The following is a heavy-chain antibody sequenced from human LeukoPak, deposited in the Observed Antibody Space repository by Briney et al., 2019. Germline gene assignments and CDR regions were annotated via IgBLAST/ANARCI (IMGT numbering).Heavy chain of an antibody. J-gene: IGHJ4*02. Sequence: ASVKVSCKASGYTFTSYGISWVRQAPGQGLEWMGWISVYKGNTNYAQKLQGRVTMTTDTSTSTVYMELRSLRAEDTAVYYCAKVRKATENDYWGQGTLVTVSS. CDR2: ISVYKGNT. CDR3: AKVRKATENDY. CDR1: GYTFTSYG. D-gene: IGHD5-12*01. V-gene: IGHV1-18*01.